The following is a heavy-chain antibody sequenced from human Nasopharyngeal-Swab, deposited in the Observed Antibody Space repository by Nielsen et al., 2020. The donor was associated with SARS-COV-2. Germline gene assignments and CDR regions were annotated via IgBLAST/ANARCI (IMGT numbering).Heavy chain of an antibody. Sequence: WIRQPPGKGLEWVPSISSSSSYIYYADSVKGRFTISRDNAKNSLYLQMNSLRAEDTAVYYCARASAGNYDFWSGPTFDYWGQGTLVTVSS. D-gene: IGHD3-3*01. V-gene: IGHV3-21*01. CDR2: ISSSSSYI. J-gene: IGHJ4*02. CDR3: ARASAGNYDFWSGPTFDY.